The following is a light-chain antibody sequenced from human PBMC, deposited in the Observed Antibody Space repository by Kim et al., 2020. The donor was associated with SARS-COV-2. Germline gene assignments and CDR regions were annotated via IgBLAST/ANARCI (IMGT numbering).Light chain of an antibody. Sequence: RVTISGLAGKSNIVANTVNCNQQFPGTAPKLLIYAKERRPSGVPDRFSVSQSGTSASLAISGLQSEDEADYYCATWEDSLNAWVFGGGTQLTVL. V-gene: IGLV1-44*01. CDR2: AKE. J-gene: IGLJ3*02. CDR3: ATWEDSLNAWV. CDR1: KSNIVANT.